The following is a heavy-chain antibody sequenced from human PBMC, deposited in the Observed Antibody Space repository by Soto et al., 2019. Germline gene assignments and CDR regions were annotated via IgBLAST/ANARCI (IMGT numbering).Heavy chain of an antibody. CDR1: GFNFPTFW. CDR3: VRGEYSSPRGGLAV. CDR2: IYPDDSDT. D-gene: IGHD3-10*01. V-gene: IGHV5-51*01. Sequence: GESLKISCKHSGFNFPTFWIAWVRQMPGKGLEWMGTIYPDDSDTRYSPSFQGQVTISADKSIQTAYLQWGSPKASDSALYYCVRGEYSSPRGGLAVWAQGTPFTVPS. J-gene: IGHJ4*02.